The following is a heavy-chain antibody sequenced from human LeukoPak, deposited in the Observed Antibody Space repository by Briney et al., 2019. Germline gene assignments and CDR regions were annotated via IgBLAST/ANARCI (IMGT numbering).Heavy chain of an antibody. V-gene: IGHV3-9*01. Sequence: GGSLRLSCAASGFTFDDYAMHWVRQAPGEGLEWVSGISWNSGSIGYADSVKGRFTISRDNAKNSLYLQMNSLRAEDTALYYCAKSSGIYITGTTGLVDYWGQGTLVTVSS. CDR2: ISWNSGSI. D-gene: IGHD1-20*01. CDR1: GFTFDDYA. CDR3: AKSSGIYITGTTGLVDY. J-gene: IGHJ4*02.